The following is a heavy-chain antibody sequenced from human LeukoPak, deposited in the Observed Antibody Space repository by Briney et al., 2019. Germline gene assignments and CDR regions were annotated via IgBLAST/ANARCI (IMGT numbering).Heavy chain of an antibody. V-gene: IGHV3-7*01. J-gene: IGHJ5*02. CDR3: ARDTLDIVVVPAA. CDR1: GFTFSSYW. CDR2: IKQDGSEK. Sequence: GGSLRLSRAASGFTFSSYWMSWVRQAPGKGLEWVANIKQDGSEKYYVDSVKGRFTISRDNAKNSLYLQMNSLRAEDTAVYYCARDTLDIVVVPAAWGQGTLVTVSS. D-gene: IGHD2-2*03.